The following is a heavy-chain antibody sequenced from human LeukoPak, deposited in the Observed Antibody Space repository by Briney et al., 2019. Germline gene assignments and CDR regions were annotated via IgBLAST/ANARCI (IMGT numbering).Heavy chain of an antibody. CDR2: INHSGST. V-gene: IGHV4-34*01. J-gene: IGHJ6*02. D-gene: IGHD3-10*01. CDR3: ARGRITMVRGVIRAYYGMDV. CDR1: GGSFSGYS. Sequence: ASETLSLTCAVYGGSFSGYSWSWIRKPPGKGLEWIGEINHSGSTNYNPSLKSRVTISVDTSKNQFSLKLSSVTAADTAVYYCARGRITMVRGVIRAYYGMDVWGQGTTVTVSS.